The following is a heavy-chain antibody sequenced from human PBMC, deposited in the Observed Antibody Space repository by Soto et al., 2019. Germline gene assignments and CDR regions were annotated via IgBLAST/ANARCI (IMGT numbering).Heavy chain of an antibody. Sequence: LSLTCTVSGGSISSGGYYWSWIRQHPGKGLEWIGYIYYSGSTNYNPSLKSRVTISVDTSKNQFSLKLSSVTAADTAVYYCARDQFGHYDIFGTYYYGMDVWGQGTTVTVSS. V-gene: IGHV4-61*08. CDR2: IYYSGST. CDR3: ARDQFGHYDIFGTYYYGMDV. CDR1: GGSISSGGYY. D-gene: IGHD3-9*01. J-gene: IGHJ6*02.